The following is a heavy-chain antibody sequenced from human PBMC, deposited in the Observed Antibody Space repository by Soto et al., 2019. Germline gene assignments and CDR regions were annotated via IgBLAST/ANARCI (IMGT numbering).Heavy chain of an antibody. CDR1: GFTFSSYA. D-gene: IGHD6-19*01. Sequence: QVQLVESGGGVVQPGRSLRLSCAASGFTFSSYAMHWVRQAPGKGLERVAVISYDGSNKYYADSVKGRFTISRDNSKNTLYLQMNSLRAEDTAVYYCAREYSGSGWYFYGMDVWGQGTTVTVSS. V-gene: IGHV3-30-3*01. J-gene: IGHJ6*02. CDR3: AREYSGSGWYFYGMDV. CDR2: ISYDGSNK.